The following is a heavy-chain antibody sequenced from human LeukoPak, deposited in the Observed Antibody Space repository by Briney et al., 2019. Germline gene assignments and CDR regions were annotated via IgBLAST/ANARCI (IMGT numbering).Heavy chain of an antibody. Sequence: SETLSLTCAVYGGSFSGYYWSWIRQPPGKGLEWIGEINHSGSTNYNPSLKSRVTISVDTSKNQFSLKLSSVTAADTAVYYCARSRASRYYDSSGYYQYWGQGTLVTVSS. CDR1: GGSFSGYY. J-gene: IGHJ4*02. CDR3: ARSRASRYYDSSGYYQY. V-gene: IGHV4-34*01. D-gene: IGHD3-22*01. CDR2: INHSGST.